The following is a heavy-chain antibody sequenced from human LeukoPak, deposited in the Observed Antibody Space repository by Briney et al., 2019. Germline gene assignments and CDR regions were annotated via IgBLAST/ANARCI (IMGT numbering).Heavy chain of an antibody. CDR3: ARGAKRYCSSTSCYTPHSPHY. Sequence: ASVKVSCKASGYTFTGYYMHRVRQAPGQGLEWMGWINPNSGGTNYAQKFQGRVTMTRDTSISTAYMELSRLRSDDTAVYYCARGAKRYCSSTSCYTPHSPHYWGQGTLVTVSS. J-gene: IGHJ4*02. CDR1: GYTFTGYY. V-gene: IGHV1-2*02. D-gene: IGHD2-2*02. CDR2: INPNSGGT.